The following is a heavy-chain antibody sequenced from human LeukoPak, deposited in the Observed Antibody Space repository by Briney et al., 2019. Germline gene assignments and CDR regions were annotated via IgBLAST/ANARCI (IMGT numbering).Heavy chain of an antibody. Sequence: PGGSLRLSCAASGVTFATHGMRWGRQVPGKGREWVSAISVGGLYTYYADSVKGRFTTSRDNSKNTLYVQVNSLGTEDTAAYYCAKGSYYDSSGSFYFDYWGQGTLVTVSS. D-gene: IGHD3-22*01. J-gene: IGHJ4*02. V-gene: IGHV3-23*01. CDR1: GVTFATHG. CDR3: AKGSYYDSSGSFYFDY. CDR2: ISVGGLYT.